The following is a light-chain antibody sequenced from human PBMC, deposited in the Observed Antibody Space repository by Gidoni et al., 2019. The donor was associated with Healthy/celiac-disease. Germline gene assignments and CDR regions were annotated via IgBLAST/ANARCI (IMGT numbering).Light chain of an antibody. CDR2: DAS. CDR1: QSVSSY. V-gene: IGKV3-11*01. Sequence: DIVLTQSPATLSLPPGERATLSCRASQSVSSYLAWYQQKPGQAPRLLIYDASNRATGIPARFSGSGSGTDFTLTSSSLEPEDFAVYYCQQRSNWPPITFGQGTRLEIK. CDR3: QQRSNWPPIT. J-gene: IGKJ5*01.